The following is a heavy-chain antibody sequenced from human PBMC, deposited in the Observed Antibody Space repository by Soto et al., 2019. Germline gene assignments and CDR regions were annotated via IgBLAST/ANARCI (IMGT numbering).Heavy chain of an antibody. D-gene: IGHD2-2*02. V-gene: IGHV3-21*01. CDR2: ISSRSDI. CDR1: GFTFSTYS. J-gene: IGHJ6*02. Sequence: GGSLRLSCVGSGFTFSTYSINWVRQAPGKGLEWVSSISSRSDIYYADSVKGRFTISRDNAKNSVYLQMNSLRAEDTAVYYCAREYTAWPLAYGLDVWGQGTTVTVSS. CDR3: AREYTAWPLAYGLDV.